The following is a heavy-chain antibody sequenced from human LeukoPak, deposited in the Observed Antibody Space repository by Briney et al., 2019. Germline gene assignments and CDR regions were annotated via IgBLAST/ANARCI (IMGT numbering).Heavy chain of an antibody. CDR2: ISYDGSNI. J-gene: IGHJ4*02. V-gene: IGHV3-30-3*01. D-gene: IGHD3-16*01. CDR1: GFSFRSYA. CDR3: ASGMLGGTNY. Sequence: PGRSLRLSCAAAGFSFRSYAMHWVRQAPGKGLEWVAAISYDGSNIHYADSVKGRFTISRDNSKNTLYVLMNSLRVEDTAVYYCASGMLGGTNYWGQGTQVTVSS.